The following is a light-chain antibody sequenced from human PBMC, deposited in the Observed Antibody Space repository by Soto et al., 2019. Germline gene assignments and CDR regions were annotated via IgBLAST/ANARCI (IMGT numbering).Light chain of an antibody. CDR1: SSDVRSYNL. Sequence: QSVLTQPASVSGSPGQSITISCTGTSSDVRSYNLVSWYQQHPGKAPKLMIYEGSKRPSGVSNRFSGSKSGNTASLTISGLQAEDEADYYCCSYAGSSTSPYVFGTGTKLTVL. CDR3: CSYAGSSTSPYV. CDR2: EGS. V-gene: IGLV2-23*01. J-gene: IGLJ1*01.